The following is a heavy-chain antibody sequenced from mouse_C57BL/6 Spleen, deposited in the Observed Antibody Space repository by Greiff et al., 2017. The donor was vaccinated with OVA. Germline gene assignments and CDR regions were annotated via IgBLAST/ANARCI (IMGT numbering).Heavy chain of an antibody. D-gene: IGHD6-1*01. CDR2: ISNGGGST. CDR3: ARRRQQGYFDV. CDR1: GFTFSDYY. J-gene: IGHJ1*03. V-gene: IGHV5-12*01. Sequence: EVQVVESGGGLVQPGGSLKLSCAASGFTFSDYYMYWVRQTPEKRLEWVAYISNGGGSTYYPDTVKGRFTISRDNAKNTLYLQMSRLKSEDTAMYYCARRRQQGYFDVWGTGTTVTVSS.